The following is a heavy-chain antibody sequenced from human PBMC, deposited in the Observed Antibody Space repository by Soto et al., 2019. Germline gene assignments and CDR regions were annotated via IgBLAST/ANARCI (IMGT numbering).Heavy chain of an antibody. CDR2: IWYDGSNK. CDR1: GFTFSSYG. CDR3: ARELDAYYYYYMDV. V-gene: IGHV3-33*01. J-gene: IGHJ6*03. D-gene: IGHD3-3*01. Sequence: GGSLRLSCAASGFTFSSYGMHWVRQAPGKGLEWVAVIWYDGSNKYYADSVKGRFTISRDNSKNTLYLQMNSLRAEDTAVYYCARELDAYYYYYMDVWGKGTTVTVSS.